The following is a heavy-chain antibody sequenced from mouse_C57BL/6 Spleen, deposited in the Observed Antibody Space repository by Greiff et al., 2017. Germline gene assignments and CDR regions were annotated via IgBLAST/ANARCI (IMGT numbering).Heavy chain of an antibody. D-gene: IGHD1-1*01. J-gene: IGHJ4*01. CDR2: ILPGSGST. V-gene: IGHV1-9*01. CDR3: ARSNGNDYAMNY. Sequence: QVQLKESGAELMKPGAPVKLSCKATGYILTGHWTEWVKQRPGHGLERTGEILPGSGSTHYNEKFKGKATFTADTSSNTAYMQRSSLTTEDSAIYYCARSNGNDYAMNYWGQGPSVTVSS. CDR1: GYILTGHW.